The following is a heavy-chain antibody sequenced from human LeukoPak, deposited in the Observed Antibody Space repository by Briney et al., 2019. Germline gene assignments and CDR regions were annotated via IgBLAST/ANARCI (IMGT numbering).Heavy chain of an antibody. Sequence: ASVKVSCKASGYTFTSYGISWVRQAPGQGLEWMGWINPNSGGTNYAQKFQGRVTMTRDTSISTAYMELSRLRSDDTAVYYCARDWNDSNWFDPWGQGTLVTVSS. CDR3: ARDWNDSNWFDP. CDR2: INPNSGGT. CDR1: GYTFTSYG. D-gene: IGHD1-1*01. J-gene: IGHJ5*02. V-gene: IGHV1-2*02.